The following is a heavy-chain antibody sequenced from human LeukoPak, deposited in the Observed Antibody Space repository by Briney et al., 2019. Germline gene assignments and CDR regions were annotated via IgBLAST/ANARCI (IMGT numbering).Heavy chain of an antibody. D-gene: IGHD3-16*02. CDR1: GFSLSTSGVG. Sequence: GPTLVNPTQTLTLTCTFSGFSLSTSGVGVGWIRQPPGKALEWLALIYWDDDKRYSPSLKSRLTITKDTSKNQVVLTMTNMDPVDTATYYCAHVMITFGGVIVRIEYFQHWGQGTLVTVSS. CDR3: AHVMITFGGVIVRIEYFQH. V-gene: IGHV2-5*02. J-gene: IGHJ1*01. CDR2: IYWDDDK.